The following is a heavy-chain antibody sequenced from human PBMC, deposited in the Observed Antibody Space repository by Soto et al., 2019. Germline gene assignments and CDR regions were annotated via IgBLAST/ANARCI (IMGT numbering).Heavy chain of an antibody. J-gene: IGHJ5*02. D-gene: IGHD4-17*01. CDR2: IYYSGST. CDR3: ARDESDYGDNWFDP. Sequence: QVQLQESGPGLVKPSQTLSLTCTVSGGSISSGGYYWSWIRQHPGKGLEWIGYIYYSGSTYYNPSLKSRVTISVDTSKNQFSLKLSSVTAADTAVYYRARDESDYGDNWFDPWGQGTLVTVSS. V-gene: IGHV4-31*03. CDR1: GGSISSGGYY.